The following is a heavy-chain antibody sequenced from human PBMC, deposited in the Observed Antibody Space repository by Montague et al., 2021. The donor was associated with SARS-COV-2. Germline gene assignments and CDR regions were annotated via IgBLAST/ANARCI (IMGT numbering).Heavy chain of an antibody. CDR3: VRDTGSAQAGFDA. CDR2: THYRSKWTS. Sequence: CAISGDSVWRNTAAWNWIRQPPSGGLEWLGRTHYRSKWTSDYATPVEGRISIDPDTSKNQFFLHLRSVTPEDTGVYYCVRDTGSAQAGFDAWGQGTLVTVSS. D-gene: IGHD4-17*01. CDR1: GDSVWRNTAA. J-gene: IGHJ4*02. V-gene: IGHV6-1*01.